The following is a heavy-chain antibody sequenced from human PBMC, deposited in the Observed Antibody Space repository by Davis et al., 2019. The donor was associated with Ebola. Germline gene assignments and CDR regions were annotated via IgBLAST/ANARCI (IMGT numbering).Heavy chain of an antibody. V-gene: IGHV3-7*01. D-gene: IGHD3-9*01. Sequence: GGSLRLSCAASGFTFSTYSMSWVRQAPGKGLEWVANIRQDGREKHYVDYVKGRFTISRDNTKNSLFLQMNSLRDDETAVYYCARVDWPVQFDFWGQGTVVTVSS. CDR3: ARVDWPVQFDF. J-gene: IGHJ4*02. CDR1: GFTFSTYS. CDR2: IRQDGREK.